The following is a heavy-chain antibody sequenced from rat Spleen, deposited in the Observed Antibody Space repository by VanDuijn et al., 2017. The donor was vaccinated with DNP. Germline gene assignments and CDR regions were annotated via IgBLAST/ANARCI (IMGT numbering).Heavy chain of an antibody. Sequence: EVQLVESGGGLVQPGRSLKLSCTASGFSFRNYYMAWVRQAPKKGLEWVATIIYDGCSTYYRDSVKGRFTISRDNARSILYLQMDSLGSEDTATYYCTRRDSSLLLHGFFDYWGQGVMVTVSS. CDR2: IIYDGCST. J-gene: IGHJ2*01. CDR3: TRRDSSLLLHGFFDY. V-gene: IGHV5-7*01. D-gene: IGHD1-1*01. CDR1: GFSFRNYY.